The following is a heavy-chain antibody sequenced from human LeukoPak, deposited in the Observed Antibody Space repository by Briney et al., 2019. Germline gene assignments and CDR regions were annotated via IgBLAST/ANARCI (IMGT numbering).Heavy chain of an antibody. CDR2: INSDGINT. CDR3: ARDLGQYYDTSDNWFDP. Sequence: PGGSLRLSCAASGFTFSNYWMHWVRQAPGKGLGWVSRINSDGINTSYADSVKGRFTISRDNTKNTLNLKMNSLRAEDTAVYYCARDLGQYYDTSDNWFDPWGQGTLVTVSS. CDR1: GFTFSNYW. J-gene: IGHJ5*02. V-gene: IGHV3-74*01. D-gene: IGHD3-22*01.